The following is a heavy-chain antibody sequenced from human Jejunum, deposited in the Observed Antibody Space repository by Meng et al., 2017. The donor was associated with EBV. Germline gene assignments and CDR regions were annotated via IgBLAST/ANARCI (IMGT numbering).Heavy chain of an antibody. V-gene: IGHV1-69*06. D-gene: IGHD3-16*02. Sequence: QGRRVQAGAGVKKPGSSVKVSCKASGGTFSNYAFSWVRQAPGQGLEWMGGVIPIFATANYAQRFQGRVTITADKSTSTAYMELRSLRSEDTAVYYCARSSGGVVADYFDYWGQGTLVTVSS. J-gene: IGHJ4*02. CDR3: ARSSGGVVADYFDY. CDR2: VIPIFATA. CDR1: GGTFSNYA.